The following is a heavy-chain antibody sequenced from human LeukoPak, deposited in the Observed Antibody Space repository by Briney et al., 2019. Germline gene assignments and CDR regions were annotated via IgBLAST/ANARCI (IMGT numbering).Heavy chain of an antibody. CDR1: GYTFTSYD. Sequence: ASVKVSCKASGYTFTSYDINWVRQATGQGLEWMGWMNPNSDNTGYAQKFQGRVTMTRNTSINTAYMELSSLRSEDTAVYYCARGHETYSSFYGMDAWGQGTTVTVSS. J-gene: IGHJ6*02. V-gene: IGHV1-8*01. CDR2: MNPNSDNT. CDR3: ARGHETYSSFYGMDA. D-gene: IGHD6-6*01.